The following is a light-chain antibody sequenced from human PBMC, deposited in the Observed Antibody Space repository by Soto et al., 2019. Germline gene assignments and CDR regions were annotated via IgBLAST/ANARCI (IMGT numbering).Light chain of an antibody. J-gene: IGLJ3*02. CDR1: SSNIGSNT. CDR3: AAWDDRLNGWV. Sequence: QSVLTQPPSASGTPGQRVTISCSGSSSNIGSNTVNWYQQVPGTAPKLPIYNNNQRPSGVPDRFSGSKSGTSASLAISGLQSEDEGDYYCAAWDDRLNGWVLGGGTKLTVL. CDR2: NNN. V-gene: IGLV1-44*01.